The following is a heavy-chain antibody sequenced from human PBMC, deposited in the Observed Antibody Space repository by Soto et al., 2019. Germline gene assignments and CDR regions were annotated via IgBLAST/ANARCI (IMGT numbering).Heavy chain of an antibody. CDR3: ARGTYQLLYNWFDP. D-gene: IGHD2-2*01. CDR1: GGSISSGGYY. J-gene: IGHJ5*02. CDR2: IYYSGST. V-gene: IGHV4-31*03. Sequence: SETLSLTCTVSGGSISSGGYYWSWIRQHPGKGLEWIGYIYYSGSTYYNPSLKSRVTISVDTSKNQFSLKLSSVTAADTAVYYCARGTYQLLYNWFDPWGQGTLVTVSS.